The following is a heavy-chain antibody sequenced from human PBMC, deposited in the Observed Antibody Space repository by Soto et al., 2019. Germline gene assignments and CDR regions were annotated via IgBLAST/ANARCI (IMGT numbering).Heavy chain of an antibody. CDR3: ATHSRRFLEWLPH. CDR2: FDPEDGET. Sequence: ASMKVSRKVFGYTLNELFIHWVRQAPGKGLEWMGGFDPEDGETIYAQKFQGRVTMTEDTSTDTAYMELSSLRSEDTAVYYCATHSRRFLEWLPHWGQGTLVTVSS. CDR1: GYTLNELF. J-gene: IGHJ4*02. D-gene: IGHD3-3*01. V-gene: IGHV1-24*01.